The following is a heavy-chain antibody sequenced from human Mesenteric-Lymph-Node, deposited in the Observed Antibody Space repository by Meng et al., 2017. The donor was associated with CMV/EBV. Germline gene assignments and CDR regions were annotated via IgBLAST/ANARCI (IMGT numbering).Heavy chain of an antibody. CDR3: ARAPRDYDSSGYPQYYFDY. V-gene: IGHV4-34*01. Sequence: GSLRLSCAVYGGSFSGYYWSWIRQPPGKGLEWIGEINHSGSTNYNPSLKSRVTISVDTSKNQFSLKLSSVTAADTAVYYCARAPRDYDSSGYPQYYFDYWGQGTLVTVSS. J-gene: IGHJ4*02. D-gene: IGHD3-22*01. CDR2: INHSGST. CDR1: GGSFSGYY.